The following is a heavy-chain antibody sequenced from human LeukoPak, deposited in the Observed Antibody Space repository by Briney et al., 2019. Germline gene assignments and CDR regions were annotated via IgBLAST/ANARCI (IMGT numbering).Heavy chain of an antibody. CDR3: AREGAVPGIDP. V-gene: IGHV4-38-2*02. J-gene: IGHJ5*02. CDR1: GYSIISGFS. D-gene: IGHD3-16*01. Sequence: PSETLPLTCTVSGYSIISGFSWGWFRQSPGKVLEWLGAISYNGITDYNPSLKSRVTISRDTSKNQFSLRLTSVTAADAALYFCAREGAVPGIDPWGQGTLVTVSS. CDR2: ISYNGIT.